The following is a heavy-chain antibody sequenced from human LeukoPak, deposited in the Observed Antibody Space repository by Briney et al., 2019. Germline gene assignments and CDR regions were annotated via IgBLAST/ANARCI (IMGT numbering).Heavy chain of an antibody. CDR1: GFTFSTFSSYS. J-gene: IGHJ4*02. D-gene: IGHD3-22*01. CDR2: ISSSSSYI. Sequence: GGSLRLSCAASGFTFSTFSSYSMNWVRQAPGKGLEWVSSISSSSSYIYYEDSVKGRFTISRDNAKNSLYLQMNSLRAEDTAVYYCARANYYYDSSGYYRPSGDYFDYWGQGTLVTVSS. CDR3: ARANYYYDSSGYYRPSGDYFDY. V-gene: IGHV3-21*01.